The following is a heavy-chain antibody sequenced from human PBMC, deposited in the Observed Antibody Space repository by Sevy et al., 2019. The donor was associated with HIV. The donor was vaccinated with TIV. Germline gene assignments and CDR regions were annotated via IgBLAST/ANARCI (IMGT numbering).Heavy chain of an antibody. CDR2: ISGSDGNT. V-gene: IGHV3-23*01. J-gene: IGHJ4*02. CDR3: AKDTSSGSYPINFDY. D-gene: IGHD1-26*01. Sequence: GGSLRLSCAASGFTFSSYAMNWVRQAPGKGLEWVSGISGSDGNTYYADSVKGRFTISRDNSKNTLYLQMNSLRDEDTAVYYCAKDTSSGSYPINFDYWGQGTLVTVSS. CDR1: GFTFSSYA.